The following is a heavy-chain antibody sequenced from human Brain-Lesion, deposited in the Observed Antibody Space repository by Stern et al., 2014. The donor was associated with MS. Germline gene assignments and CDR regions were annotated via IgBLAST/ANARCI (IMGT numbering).Heavy chain of an antibody. Sequence: VQLVESGAEVKKPGASVKVSCKTSGYIFTGYYIHWVRQAPGQGLEWMAWINPNTGGTKYAQKFKGQVTMSQATSHSTAYVELSSLTSDDTAVYYCARDQRGITIFGVVTDYYYLGMDVWGQGTTVSVSS. J-gene: IGHJ6*02. D-gene: IGHD3-3*01. CDR2: INPNTGGT. CDR3: ARDQRGITIFGVVTDYYYLGMDV. CDR1: GYIFTGYY. V-gene: IGHV1-2*02.